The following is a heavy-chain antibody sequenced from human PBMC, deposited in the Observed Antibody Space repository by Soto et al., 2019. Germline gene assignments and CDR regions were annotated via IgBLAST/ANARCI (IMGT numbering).Heavy chain of an antibody. J-gene: IGHJ4*02. Sequence: GGSLRLSCAASGFTFSSYGMHWVRQAPGKGLEWVAVIWYDGSNKYYADSVKGRFTISRDNSKNTLYLQMNSLRVEDTALYYCAKADYSYSWAPGDYWGQGTLVTVS. CDR1: GFTFSSYG. D-gene: IGHD6-13*01. V-gene: IGHV3-33*06. CDR2: IWYDGSNK. CDR3: AKADYSYSWAPGDY.